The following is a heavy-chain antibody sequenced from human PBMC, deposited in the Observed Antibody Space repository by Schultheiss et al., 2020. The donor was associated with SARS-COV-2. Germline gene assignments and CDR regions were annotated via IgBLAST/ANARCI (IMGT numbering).Heavy chain of an antibody. D-gene: IGHD3-10*01. J-gene: IGHJ5*02. V-gene: IGHV3-30*04. CDR1: GFTFSSYA. CDR2: ISYDGSNK. Sequence: GGSLRLSCAASGFTFSSYAMHWVRQAPGKGLEWVAVISYDGSNKYYADSVKGRFTISRDNSKNTLYLQMNSLRAEDTAVYYCARDLKVRGVTRGYNWFDPWGQGTLVTVSS. CDR3: ARDLKVRGVTRGYNWFDP.